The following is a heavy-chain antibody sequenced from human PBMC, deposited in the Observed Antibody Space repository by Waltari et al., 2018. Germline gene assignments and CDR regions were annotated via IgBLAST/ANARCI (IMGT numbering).Heavy chain of an antibody. CDR1: GFPFSSYA. CDR2: ISGSGGGT. V-gene: IGHV3-23*01. D-gene: IGHD2-21*01. Sequence: EVKLLESGGGLVQPGGSLRLSCAASGFPFSSYAMSWVRQAPGKGLEWVSAISGSGGGTYYPYSVKGRFTISRDNSKNTLYLQMNSRRAEDTAVYYCAKAGNCGGDCYRDYCGQGTLVTVSS. J-gene: IGHJ4*02. CDR3: AKAGNCGGDCYRDY.